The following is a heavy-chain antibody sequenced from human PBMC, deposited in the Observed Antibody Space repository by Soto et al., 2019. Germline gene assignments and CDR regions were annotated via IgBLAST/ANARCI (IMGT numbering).Heavy chain of an antibody. V-gene: IGHV3-23*01. CDR3: AKDGSSTSCYAFDF. CDR2: INSRGGST. D-gene: IGHD2-2*01. Sequence: EVQLLESGGGLVQPGGSLRLSCAASGFTFSSYAMSWVRQAPGKGLEWVSAINSRGGSTYYADSVKGRFTISRDSAKNQLYLQMNSLRAEDTAVYYCAKDGSSTSCYAFDFWGQGTLVTGSS. J-gene: IGHJ4*02. CDR1: GFTFSSYA.